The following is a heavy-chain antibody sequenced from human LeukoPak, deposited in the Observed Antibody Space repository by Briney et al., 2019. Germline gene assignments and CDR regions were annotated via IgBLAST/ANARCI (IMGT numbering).Heavy chain of an antibody. V-gene: IGHV4-38-2*02. J-gene: IGHJ4*02. CDR3: AREMAYCSSTSCFDFDY. D-gene: IGHD2-2*01. CDR1: GYSISSGYY. Sequence: PSETLSLTCAVSGYSISSGYYWGWIRQPPGKGLEWIGSIYHSGSTYYNPSLKSRVTISVDTSKNQFSLKLSSVTAADTAVYYCAREMAYCSSTSCFDFDYWGQGTLVTASS. CDR2: IYHSGST.